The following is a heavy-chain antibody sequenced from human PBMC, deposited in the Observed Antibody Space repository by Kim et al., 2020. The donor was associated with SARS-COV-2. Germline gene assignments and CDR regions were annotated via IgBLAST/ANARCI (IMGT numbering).Heavy chain of an antibody. CDR3: ARSRKDYGDYAYYFDY. V-gene: IGHV1-3*01. D-gene: IGHD4-17*01. CDR2: INAGNGNT. J-gene: IGHJ4*02. CDR1: GYTFTSYA. Sequence: ASVKVSCKASGYTFTSYAMHWVRQAPGQRLEWMGWINAGNGNTKYSQKFQGRVTITRDTSASTACMELSSLRSEDTAVYYCARSRKDYGDYAYYFDYWGQGTLVTVSS.